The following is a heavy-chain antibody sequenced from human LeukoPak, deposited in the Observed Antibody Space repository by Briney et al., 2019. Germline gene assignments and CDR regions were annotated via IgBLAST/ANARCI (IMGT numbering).Heavy chain of an antibody. Sequence: SETLSLTCIVSGGSISSYYGSWIRQPPGKGLEWIGEINHSGSTNSNPSLKSRGAISVDPSKNPFSLKLSSVTAADTAVYYCARCSGYSYGYQFYYYYSYMDVWGKGTTVTISS. CDR1: GGSISSYY. CDR2: INHSGST. J-gene: IGHJ6*03. D-gene: IGHD5-18*01. V-gene: IGHV4-34*01. CDR3: ARCSGYSYGYQFYYYYSYMDV.